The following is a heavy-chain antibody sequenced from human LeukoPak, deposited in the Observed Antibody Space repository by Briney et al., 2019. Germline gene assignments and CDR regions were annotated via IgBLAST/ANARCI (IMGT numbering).Heavy chain of an antibody. CDR1: GGSISSSSYY. CDR2: IYYSGST. V-gene: IGHV4-39*07. J-gene: IGHJ4*02. Sequence: SETLSLTCTVSGGSISSSSYYWGWIRQPPGKGLEWIGSIYYSGSTYYNPSLKSRVTISVDTSKNQFSLKLSSVTAADTAVYYCARLDIVVVPATAFDYWGQGTLVTVSS. D-gene: IGHD2-2*01. CDR3: ARLDIVVVPATAFDY.